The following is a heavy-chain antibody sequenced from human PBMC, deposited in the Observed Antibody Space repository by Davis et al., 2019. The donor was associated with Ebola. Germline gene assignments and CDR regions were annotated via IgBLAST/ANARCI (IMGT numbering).Heavy chain of an antibody. J-gene: IGHJ6*03. CDR3: ARVLKNYMDV. Sequence: PSETLSLTCAVYGGSFSGYYRSWIRQPPGKGLEWIGYIYYSGSTNYNPSLKSRVTISVDTSKNQFSLKLSSVTAADTAVYYCARVLKNYMDVWGKGTTVTVSS. V-gene: IGHV4-59*01. CDR2: IYYSGST. CDR1: GGSFSGYY.